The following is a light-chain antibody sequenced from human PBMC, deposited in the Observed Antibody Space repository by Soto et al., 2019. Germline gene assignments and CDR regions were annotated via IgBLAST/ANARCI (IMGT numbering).Light chain of an antibody. CDR1: QSINRY. CDR2: GAS. V-gene: IGKV3-15*01. J-gene: IGKJ1*01. Sequence: EIVMTQSPASLSVPPMATATLSCRASQSINRYFAWYQHKPGQAPRLLIHGASTRATGVPARFSGSGSGTEFTLTITGLQSEDFAVYYCQQYSNWPLTVAQGTKVDIK. CDR3: QQYSNWPLT.